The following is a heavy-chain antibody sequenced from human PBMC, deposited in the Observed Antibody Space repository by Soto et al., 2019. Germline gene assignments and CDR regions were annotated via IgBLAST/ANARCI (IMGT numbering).Heavy chain of an antibody. V-gene: IGHV3-66*01. CDR3: ARVRNYYDSSGYYYFDY. CDR1: GFTVSSNY. J-gene: IGHJ4*02. CDR2: IYSGGST. D-gene: IGHD3-22*01. Sequence: GGSLRLSCAASGFTVSSNYMSWVRQAPGKGLEWVSVIYSGGSTYYADSVKDRFTISRHNSKNTLYLQMNSLRAEDTAVYYCARVRNYYDSSGYYYFDYWGQGTLVTVSS.